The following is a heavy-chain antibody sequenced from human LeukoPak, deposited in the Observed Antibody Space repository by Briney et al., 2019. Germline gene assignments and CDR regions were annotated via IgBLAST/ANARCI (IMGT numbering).Heavy chain of an antibody. CDR2: ISYIGST. D-gene: IGHD4-17*01. CDR3: ARDLVTVTKGFDI. Sequence: SETLSLTCAVSDDSFSRHYGTWLRQPPGKGLEWIGYISYIGSTNYNPSLKSRVTISIDTSKNQFSQKLSSVTAADTAVYYCARDLVTVTKGFDIWGQGTMVSVSS. CDR1: DDSFSRHY. V-gene: IGHV4-59*11. J-gene: IGHJ3*02.